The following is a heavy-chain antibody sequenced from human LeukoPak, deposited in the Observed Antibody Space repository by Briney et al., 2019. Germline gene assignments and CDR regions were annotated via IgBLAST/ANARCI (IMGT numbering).Heavy chain of an antibody. CDR3: ARSDRYSSSWKYYYYYYMDV. CDR1: GGSISSSSYY. Sequence: SETLSLTCTVSGGSISSSSYYWGWIRQPPGKGLEWIGSINYSGSTYYNPSLKSRVTISVDTSKNQFSLKLSSVTAADTAVYYCARSDRYSSSWKYYYYYYMDVWGKGTTVTISS. CDR2: INYSGST. D-gene: IGHD6-13*01. J-gene: IGHJ6*03. V-gene: IGHV4-39*07.